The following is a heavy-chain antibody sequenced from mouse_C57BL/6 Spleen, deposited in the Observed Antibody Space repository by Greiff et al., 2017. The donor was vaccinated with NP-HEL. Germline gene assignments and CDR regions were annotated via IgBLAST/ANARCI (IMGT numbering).Heavy chain of an antibody. CDR3: ARDYYGSSSFDY. V-gene: IGHV1-81*01. CDR2: IHPRSGNT. J-gene: IGHJ2*01. Sequence: QVQLQQSGAELARPGASVKLSCKASGYTFTSYGISWVKQRTGQGLEWIGEIHPRSGNTYYNEKFKGKATLTADKSSSTAYMELRSLTSEDSAVYFCARDYYGSSSFDYWGQGTTLTVSS. D-gene: IGHD1-1*01. CDR1: GYTFTSYG.